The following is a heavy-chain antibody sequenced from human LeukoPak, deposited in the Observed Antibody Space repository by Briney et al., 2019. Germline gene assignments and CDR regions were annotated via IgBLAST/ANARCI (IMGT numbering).Heavy chain of an antibody. Sequence: PSGTLSLTCTVSGASISSYYWSWIRQPPGKGLEWIGYIYYSGSTNYNPSLKSRVTVSVDTSKNQFSLKLSSVTAADTAVYYCARDFITMVWGVGHWFDPWGQGTLVTVSS. CDR2: IYYSGST. J-gene: IGHJ5*02. V-gene: IGHV4-59*01. CDR3: ARDFITMVWGVGHWFDP. CDR1: GASISSYY. D-gene: IGHD3-10*01.